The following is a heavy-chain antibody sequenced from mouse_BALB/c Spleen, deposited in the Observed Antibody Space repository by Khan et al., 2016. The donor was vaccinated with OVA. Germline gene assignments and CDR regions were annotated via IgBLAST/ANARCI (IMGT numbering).Heavy chain of an antibody. J-gene: IGHJ2*01. CDR3: TRIDRSDLDS. Sequence: VQLQQSGPELVRPGASVKISCTASGYSFTGYFMNWVLQSHGKSLEWIGRINPHIGETFYNQRFKDKATLTVDESSRTSHMELRSLTSEDSAVYYCTRIDRSDLDSGGKGTTLTVSS. CDR1: GYSFTGYF. CDR2: INPHIGET. V-gene: IGHV1-20*01.